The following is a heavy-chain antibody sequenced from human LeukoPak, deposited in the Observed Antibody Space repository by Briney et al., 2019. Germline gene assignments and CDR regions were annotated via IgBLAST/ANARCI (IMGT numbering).Heavy chain of an antibody. Sequence: ASVXXSCKASGYTFTSYGISWVRQAPGQGLEWMGWISAYNGNTNYAQKLQRRVTMTTDTSTSTAYMELRSLRSDDTAVYYCATGLLWFGDDYWGQGTLVTVSS. D-gene: IGHD3-10*01. CDR3: ATGLLWFGDDY. CDR2: ISAYNGNT. CDR1: GYTFTSYG. V-gene: IGHV1-18*01. J-gene: IGHJ4*02.